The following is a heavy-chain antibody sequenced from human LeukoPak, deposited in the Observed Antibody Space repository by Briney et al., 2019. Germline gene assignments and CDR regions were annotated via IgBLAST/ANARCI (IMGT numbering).Heavy chain of an antibody. J-gene: IGHJ4*02. Sequence: ASVKVSCKASGFTFTSYDINWVRQATGQGLEWMGWMNPNSGNTGYAQKFQGRVTMTRNTSISTAYMELSSLRSEDTAVYYCARGSGSSGWYYFDYWGQGTLVTVSS. CDR1: GFTFTSYD. V-gene: IGHV1-8*01. CDR3: ARGSGSSGWYYFDY. CDR2: MNPNSGNT. D-gene: IGHD6-19*01.